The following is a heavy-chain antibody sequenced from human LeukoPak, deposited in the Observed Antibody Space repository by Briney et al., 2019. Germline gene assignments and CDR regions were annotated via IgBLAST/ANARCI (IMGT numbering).Heavy chain of an antibody. CDR3: AKDRDCSSTGCYVFAN. D-gene: IGHD2-2*01. CDR1: GVTLRNYA. J-gene: IGHJ4*02. Sequence: GGSLRLSCAASGVTLRNYAMTWIRQAPGKGLQWVSVISGDGESTYYADSVGGRFTISRDNSKNTMYLQMNNLRAEDTAIYYCAKDRDCSSTGCYVFANWGQGTLVTVSS. CDR2: ISGDGEST. V-gene: IGHV3-23*01.